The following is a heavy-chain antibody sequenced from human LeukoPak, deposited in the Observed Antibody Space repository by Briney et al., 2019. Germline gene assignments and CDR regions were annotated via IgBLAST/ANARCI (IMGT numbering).Heavy chain of an antibody. J-gene: IGHJ6*03. D-gene: IGHD6-25*01. CDR1: GFTFSHFE. CDR2: ISIDGGRT. CDR3: ARKGIGSSRYQNMDV. Sequence: PGGSLRLSCAASGFTFSHFEMNWVRQAPGKGPEWVSTISIDGGRTYYADSVKGRFTVSRDTSKNTLYLQMNSLRAEDTAVYYCARKGIGSSRYQNMDVWGKGPMVTVSS. V-gene: IGHV3-23*01.